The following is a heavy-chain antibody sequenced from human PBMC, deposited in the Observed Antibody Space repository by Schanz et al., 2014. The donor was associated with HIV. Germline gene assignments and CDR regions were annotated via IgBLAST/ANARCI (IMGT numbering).Heavy chain of an antibody. CDR3: YGDESGY. V-gene: IGHV3-33*01. CDR1: GITFSTSG. D-gene: IGHD4-17*01. J-gene: IGHJ4*02. Sequence: QVQLVESGGGVVQPGRALRLSCAASGITFSTSGMHWVRQAPDKGLEWEAVIWYDGSKKYYADSVKGRFTISRDNSKNTLYLQMNSLRAEDTAVYYCYGDESGYWGQGTLVTVSS. CDR2: IWYDGSKK.